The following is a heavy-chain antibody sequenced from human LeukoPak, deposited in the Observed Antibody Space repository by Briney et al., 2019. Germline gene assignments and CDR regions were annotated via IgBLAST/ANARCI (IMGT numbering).Heavy chain of an antibody. Sequence: SETLSLTCTVSGVSFSTTSYYWGWIRQPPGKGLEWIGNIYYTGSTFYNPSLKSRVTISVDTSKNQFSLKLTSVTAADTAVYYCATEDSGWYGNWGQGTLVTVSS. D-gene: IGHD6-19*01. CDR2: IYYTGST. CDR3: ATEDSGWYGN. CDR1: GVSFSTTSYY. V-gene: IGHV4-39*07. J-gene: IGHJ4*02.